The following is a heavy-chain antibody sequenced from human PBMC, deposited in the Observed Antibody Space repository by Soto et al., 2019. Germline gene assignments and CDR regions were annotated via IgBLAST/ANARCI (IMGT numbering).Heavy chain of an antibody. Sequence: GDSLKISCTGVGYSFTSYWIAWVRQMPGKGLEWMGIIYPGDSDTRYSPSFQGQVTISADKSITTVYLQWSSLKASDTAMYYCARHGGSGWWVYYYGMDVWGQGTTVTVYS. D-gene: IGHD6-19*01. CDR1: GYSFTSYW. V-gene: IGHV5-51*01. CDR2: IYPGDSDT. CDR3: ARHGGSGWWVYYYGMDV. J-gene: IGHJ6*02.